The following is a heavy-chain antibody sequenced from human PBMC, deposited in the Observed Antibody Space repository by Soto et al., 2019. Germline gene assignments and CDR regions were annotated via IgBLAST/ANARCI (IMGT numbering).Heavy chain of an antibody. J-gene: IGHJ5*02. Sequence: ASVKVSCKASGGTFSSYAISWVRQAPGQGLEWMGGIIPIFGTANYAQKFQGRVTITADESTSTAYMELSSLRSEDTAVYYCAAWQYKLLYVWFDPWGQGTLVTVSS. CDR1: GGTFSSYA. D-gene: IGHD2-2*02. CDR2: IIPIFGTA. V-gene: IGHV1-69*13. CDR3: AAWQYKLLYVWFDP.